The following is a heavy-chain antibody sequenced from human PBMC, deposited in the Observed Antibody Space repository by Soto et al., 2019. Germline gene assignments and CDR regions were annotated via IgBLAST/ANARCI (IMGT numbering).Heavy chain of an antibody. CDR1: GYSFTSYW. D-gene: IGHD2-15*01. CDR3: ARKSQYCSGGSCYWPFDY. V-gene: IGHV5-10-1*01. Sequence: PGESLKISCKGSGYSFTSYWISWVRQMPGKGLEWMGRIDPSDSYTNYSPSFQGHVTISADKSISTAYLQWSSLKASDTAVYYCARKSQYCSGGSCYWPFDYWGQGTLVTVSS. J-gene: IGHJ4*02. CDR2: IDPSDSYT.